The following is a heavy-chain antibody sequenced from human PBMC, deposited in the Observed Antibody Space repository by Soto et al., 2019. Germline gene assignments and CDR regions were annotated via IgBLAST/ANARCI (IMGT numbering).Heavy chain of an antibody. CDR3: ARGGKERFRGSGMDV. CDR1: GGTFSSYA. J-gene: IGHJ6*01. V-gene: IGHV1-69*01. CDR2: IISMFGAA. D-gene: IGHD1-1*01. Sequence: VQLVQSGAEVRKPGSSVKVSCKASGGTFSSYAISWVRQVPGQGLEWMGEIISMFGAAMYAQKFQGRVTITADESASTAYMELSSLRSEDTATYYCARGGKERFRGSGMDVW.